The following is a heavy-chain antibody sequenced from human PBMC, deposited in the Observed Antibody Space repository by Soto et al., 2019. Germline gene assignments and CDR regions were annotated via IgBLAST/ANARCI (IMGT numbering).Heavy chain of an antibody. CDR2: INDKSNYI. CDR1: GFTFSTHS. CDR3: ATLPNHYGG. D-gene: IGHD3-10*01. V-gene: IGHV3-21*06. J-gene: IGHJ4*02. Sequence: PGGSLRLSCAASGFTFSTHSMNWVRQAPGKGPEWVSSINDKSNYIFYADSVKGRFTISRDNAKNSLYLQMNSLRDDDTAVYYCATLPNHYGGWGQGTLVTVYS.